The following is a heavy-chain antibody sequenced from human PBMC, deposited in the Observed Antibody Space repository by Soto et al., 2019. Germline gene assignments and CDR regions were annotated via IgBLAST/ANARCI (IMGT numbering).Heavy chain of an antibody. D-gene: IGHD3-3*01. CDR2: VSGSGGST. CDR3: ARDWTGDTCPCLDV. J-gene: IGHJ6*02. Sequence: EVQLLESGGGLVQPGGSLRLSCAAAGFTFSNYALTWVRQSPGKGLEWVSTVSGSGGSTYYADSVRGRFTISRDNSKNTLFLQMNSLRVEDTAIYYFARDWTGDTCPCLDVWGQGTTVSVSS. V-gene: IGHV3-23*01. CDR1: GFTFSNYA.